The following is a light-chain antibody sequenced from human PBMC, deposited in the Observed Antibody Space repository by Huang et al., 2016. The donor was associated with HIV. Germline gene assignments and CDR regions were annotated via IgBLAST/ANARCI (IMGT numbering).Light chain of an antibody. CDR3: HQYKSYPWT. CDR1: HNIDSW. V-gene: IGKV1-5*03. J-gene: IGKJ1*01. Sequence: DIQLTQSPSTMSASVGDRVTIPCRASHNIDSWLAWFQQKPGKAPKLLIYKASVKESGVPPRFSGSGSGTNFTLTLNSLQTDDFATYYCHQYKSYPWTFGQGTKVEV. CDR2: KAS.